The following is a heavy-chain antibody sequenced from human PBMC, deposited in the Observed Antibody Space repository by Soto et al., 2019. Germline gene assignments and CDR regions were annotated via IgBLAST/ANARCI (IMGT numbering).Heavy chain of an antibody. Sequence: GSLRLSCAASGFTFSSSVMSWVRQAPGKGLEWVSDIGSRSSAIFYADSVKGRFSISRDNAKNSLYLQMNSLRAEDTAVYYCARFFGEYGYGQRYLGDWGQGTLVTVSS. J-gene: IGHJ4*02. CDR3: ARFFGEYGYGQRYLGD. V-gene: IGHV3-48*03. CDR1: GFTFSSSV. CDR2: IGSRSSAI. D-gene: IGHD3-16*01.